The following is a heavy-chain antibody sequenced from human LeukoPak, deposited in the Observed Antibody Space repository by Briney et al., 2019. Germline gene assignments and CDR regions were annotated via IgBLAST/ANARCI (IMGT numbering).Heavy chain of an antibody. Sequence: SETLSLTCAVYGGSFSGYYWSWIRQPPGKGLEWIGEINHSGSTNYNPSLKSQVTISIDMSRNQFSLKLNSLTAADTAVYYCARQVATKGEWAFDVWGQGTMVTVSS. CDR2: INHSGST. D-gene: IGHD5-12*01. CDR1: GGSFSGYY. J-gene: IGHJ3*01. V-gene: IGHV4-34*01. CDR3: ARQVATKGEWAFDV.